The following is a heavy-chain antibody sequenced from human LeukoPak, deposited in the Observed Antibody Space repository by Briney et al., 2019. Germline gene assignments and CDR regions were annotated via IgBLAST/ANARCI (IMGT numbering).Heavy chain of an antibody. CDR2: ISSSSSYI. Sequence: PGGSLRLSCAASGFTFSSYSMNWVRQAPGKGLEWVSSISSSSSYIYYADSVKVRFTVSSDNRKNSLYLQMNSLRTEDSAVYYCARWGHSTIFGVVILMDIWGKGTTVTVSS. D-gene: IGHD3-3*01. CDR3: ARWGHSTIFGVVILMDI. V-gene: IGHV3-21*01. CDR1: GFTFSSYS. J-gene: IGHJ6*03.